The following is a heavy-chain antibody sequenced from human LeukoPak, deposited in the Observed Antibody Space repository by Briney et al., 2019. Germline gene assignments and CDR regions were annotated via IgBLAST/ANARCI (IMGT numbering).Heavy chain of an antibody. CDR2: IKQDGSEK. Sequence: GGSLRLSCAASGFTFSSYWMSWVRQAPGKGLEWVANIKQDGSEKYYVDSVKGRFTISRDNSKNTLYLEMNSLRAEDTAVYYCAKDRKAAAGLLFDYWGQGTLVTVSS. CDR1: GFTFSSYW. J-gene: IGHJ4*02. D-gene: IGHD6-13*01. V-gene: IGHV3-7*03. CDR3: AKDRKAAAGLLFDY.